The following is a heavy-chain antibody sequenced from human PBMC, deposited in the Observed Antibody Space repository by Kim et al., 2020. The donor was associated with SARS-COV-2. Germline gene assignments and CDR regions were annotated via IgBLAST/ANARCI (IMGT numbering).Heavy chain of an antibody. Sequence: ADSVKGRFSSSRDNSKNTLYLQMNSLRAEDTAVYYCARESLWFEESHFDYWGQGTLVTVSS. J-gene: IGHJ4*02. CDR3: ARESLWFEESHFDY. D-gene: IGHD3-10*01. V-gene: IGHV3-33*01.